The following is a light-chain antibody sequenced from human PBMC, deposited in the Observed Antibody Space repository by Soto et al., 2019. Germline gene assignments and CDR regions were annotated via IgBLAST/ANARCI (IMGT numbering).Light chain of an antibody. CDR3: QQYNFWPPLT. J-gene: IGKJ4*01. Sequence: EIVMTQSPATLSVSPGERATLSCRASQSVNSNLAWYRQKPGQAPRLLISDASTRATGVPARFSGSGSGTEFTLTISSLQSEDSGIYYCQQYNFWPPLTFGGGTKVDI. V-gene: IGKV3-15*01. CDR2: DAS. CDR1: QSVNSN.